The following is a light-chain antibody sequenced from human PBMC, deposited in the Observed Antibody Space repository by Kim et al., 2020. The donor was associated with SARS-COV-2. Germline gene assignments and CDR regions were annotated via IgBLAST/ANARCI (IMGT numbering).Light chain of an antibody. V-gene: IGLV2-14*01. Sequence: QSALTQPASVSGSPGQSITIPCTGTSSDVGGYDYVSWYQQHPGKAPKLMIFEVSKRPSGISNRFSASKSDNTASLTISGLQAEDEADYYCCSYARTSTWVFGGGTKLTVL. CDR3: CSYARTSTWV. CDR2: EVS. CDR1: SSDVGGYDY. J-gene: IGLJ2*01.